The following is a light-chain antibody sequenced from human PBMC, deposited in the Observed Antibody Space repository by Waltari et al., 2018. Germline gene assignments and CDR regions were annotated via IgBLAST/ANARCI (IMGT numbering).Light chain of an antibody. CDR2: KAS. CDR1: RDISTK. J-gene: IGKJ1*01. CDR3: QEYVDDLWT. V-gene: IGKV1-5*03. Sequence: DILLTQSPPNLSASLWDRITITCRASRDISTKLAWYQQKPGRAPKILISKASSLESGVPARFSGMGSGTEFALTISTLQSDDFATYYCQEYVDDLWTFGQGTKVEIK.